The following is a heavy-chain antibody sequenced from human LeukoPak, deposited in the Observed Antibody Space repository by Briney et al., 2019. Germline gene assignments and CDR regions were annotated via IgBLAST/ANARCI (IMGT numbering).Heavy chain of an antibody. J-gene: IGHJ5*02. CDR1: GYTFTSYD. CDR2: MNPNSGNT. CDR3: ARSTNPSYSSSWGNWFDP. Sequence: GASVKVSCKASGYTFTSYDINWVRQATGQGLEWMGWMNPNSGNTGYAQKFQGRVTITRNTSISTAYMELSSLRSEDTAVYYCARSTNPSYSSSWGNWFDPWGQGTLVTVSS. D-gene: IGHD6-13*01. V-gene: IGHV1-8*03.